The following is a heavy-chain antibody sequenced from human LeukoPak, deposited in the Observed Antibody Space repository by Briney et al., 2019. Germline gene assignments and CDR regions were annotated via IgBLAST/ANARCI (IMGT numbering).Heavy chain of an antibody. V-gene: IGHV3-30*18. J-gene: IGHJ4*02. D-gene: IGHD3-10*01. CDR2: ISYDGSIK. CDR3: AKGYYYGSGSYDY. CDR1: GFTFSSYG. Sequence: GRSLRLSCAASGFTFSSYGMHWVRQAPGKGLEWVAVISYDGSIKYYADSVKGRFTISRDNSKNTLYLQMNSLRAEDTAVYYCAKGYYYGSGSYDYWGQGTLVTVSS.